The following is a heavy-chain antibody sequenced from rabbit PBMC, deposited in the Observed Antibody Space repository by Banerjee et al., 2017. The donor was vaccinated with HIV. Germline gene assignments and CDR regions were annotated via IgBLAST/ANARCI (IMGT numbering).Heavy chain of an antibody. CDR2: IHTSSSSSA. Sequence: EESGGGLVQPEGSLTLTCTASGFSSSSRYWICWVRQAPGKGLEWIACIHTSSSSSAYYASWAKGRFTISKTSSSTVTLQMTSLTAADTAPYFCARGYSYAFMLWGPGTLVTVS. D-gene: IGHD6-1*01. CDR1: GFSSSSRYW. CDR3: ARGYSYAFML. V-gene: IGHV1S45*01. J-gene: IGHJ6*01.